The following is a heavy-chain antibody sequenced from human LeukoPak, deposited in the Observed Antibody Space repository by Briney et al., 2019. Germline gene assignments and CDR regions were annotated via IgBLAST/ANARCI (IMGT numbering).Heavy chain of an antibody. CDR3: ARAHGVLWFGEQTWRPNWFDP. D-gene: IGHD3-10*01. Sequence: GASVKVSCKASGYTFTGYYMHWVRQAPGQGLEWMGWINPNSGGTNYAQKFQGRVTMTRDTSISTAYMELSRLRSDDTAVYYCARAHGVLWFGEQTWRPNWFDPWGQGTLVTVSS. V-gene: IGHV1-2*02. CDR1: GYTFTGYY. CDR2: INPNSGGT. J-gene: IGHJ5*02.